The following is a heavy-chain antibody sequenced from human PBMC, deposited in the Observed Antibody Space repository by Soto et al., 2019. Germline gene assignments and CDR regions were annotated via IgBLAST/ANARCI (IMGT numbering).Heavy chain of an antibody. V-gene: IGHV3-23*01. Sequence: GGSLRLSXAASGFTFGSYAMSWVRLAPGKGLEWVSVAGPSGSSTFYADSVRGRFTISRDNVENTLYLQMNSLRVADTALYFCPRTYYYDSTGYYRTFDYWGQGTLVTVSS. J-gene: IGHJ4*02. D-gene: IGHD3-22*01. CDR2: AGPSGSST. CDR1: GFTFGSYA. CDR3: PRTYYYDSTGYYRTFDY.